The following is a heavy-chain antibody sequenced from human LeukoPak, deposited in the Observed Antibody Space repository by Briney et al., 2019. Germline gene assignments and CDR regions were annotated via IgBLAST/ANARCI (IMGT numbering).Heavy chain of an antibody. J-gene: IGHJ4*02. CDR2: ISAYNGNT. Sequence: PEASVKVSCKASGYTFTSYGISWVRQAPGQGLEWMGWISAYNGNTNYAQKLQGRVTMTTDTSTSTAYMELRSLRSDDTAVYYCAREQETNIAVAGTSFDYWGQGTLVTVSS. D-gene: IGHD6-19*01. V-gene: IGHV1-18*01. CDR3: AREQETNIAVAGTSFDY. CDR1: GYTFTSYG.